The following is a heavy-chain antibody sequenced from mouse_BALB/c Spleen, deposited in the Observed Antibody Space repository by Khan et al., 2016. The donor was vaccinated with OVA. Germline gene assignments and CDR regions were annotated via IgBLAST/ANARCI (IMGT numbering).Heavy chain of an antibody. V-gene: IGHV5-6*01. CDR1: GFTFSSYS. D-gene: IGHD4-1*01. CDR2: ISSGGDYT. CDR3: ADHLTGSFAY. J-gene: IGHJ3*01. Sequence: EVELVESGGDLVKPGGSLKLSCAASGFTFSSYSMSWVRQTPDKRLEWVASISSGGDYTYYPASVKGRFTISRDNAKNNLYLQLRALKAEDTAMYYCADHLTGSFAYWGQGTLVTVSA.